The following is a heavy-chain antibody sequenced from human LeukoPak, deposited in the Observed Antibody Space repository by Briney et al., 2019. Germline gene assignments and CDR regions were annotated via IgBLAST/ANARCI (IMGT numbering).Heavy chain of an antibody. J-gene: IGHJ5*02. D-gene: IGHD6-13*01. CDR2: INPSGGST. V-gene: IGHV1-46*01. CDR1: GYTFTSYY. CDR3: ARGIAAAGKVIGWFDP. Sequence: ASVKVSCKASGYTFTSYYMHWVRQAPGQGLEWMVIINPSGGSTSYAQKFQGRVTMTRDTSTSTVYMELSSLRSEDTAVYYCARGIAAAGKVIGWFDPWGQGTLVTVSS.